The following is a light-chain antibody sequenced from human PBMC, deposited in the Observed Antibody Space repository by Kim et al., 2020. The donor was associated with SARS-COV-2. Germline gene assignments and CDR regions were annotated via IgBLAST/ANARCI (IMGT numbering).Light chain of an antibody. CDR2: KDS. J-gene: IGLJ3*02. CDR1: VLAKKY. Sequence: SYELTQPSSVSVSPGQTVRITCSGAVLAKKYARWFQQKPGQAPVPVIYKDSERPSGIPERFSGSSSGTTVTLTISGAQAEDEADYYCYSAADNNWV. V-gene: IGLV3-27*01. CDR3: YSAADNNWV.